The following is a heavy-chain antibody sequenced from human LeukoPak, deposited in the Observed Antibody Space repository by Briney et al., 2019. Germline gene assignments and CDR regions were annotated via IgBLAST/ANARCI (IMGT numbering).Heavy chain of an antibody. CDR3: ARDLWGSGSYYNVPLDY. CDR2: IYYSGSI. V-gene: IGHV4-38-2*02. Sequence: SETLSLTCAVSGYSISSGYYWGWIRQPPGKGLEWIGSIYYSGSIYYNPSLMSRVTISVDTSKNQFSLKLSSVTAADTAIYYCARDLWGSGSYYNVPLDYWGQGTLVTVSS. D-gene: IGHD3-10*01. J-gene: IGHJ4*02. CDR1: GYSISSGYY.